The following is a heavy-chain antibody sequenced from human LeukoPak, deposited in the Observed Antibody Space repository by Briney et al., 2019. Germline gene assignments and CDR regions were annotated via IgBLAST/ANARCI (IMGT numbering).Heavy chain of an antibody. Sequence: SETLSLTCTISGDSISSSSYYWGWIRQPPGKGLEWIGDIYYRGSTYYNPSLKSRVSISIDTSNNQFSLTLNSVTAADTALYFGARRRYSDSTGYLDWGQGTLVTVSS. V-gene: IGHV4-39*01. CDR3: ARRRYSDSTGYLD. D-gene: IGHD3-22*01. J-gene: IGHJ1*01. CDR1: GDSISSSSYY. CDR2: IYYRGST.